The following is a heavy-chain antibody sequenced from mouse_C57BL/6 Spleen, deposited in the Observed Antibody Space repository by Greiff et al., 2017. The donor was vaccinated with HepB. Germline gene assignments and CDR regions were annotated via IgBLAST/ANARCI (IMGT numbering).Heavy chain of an antibody. CDR1: GYTFTSYW. Sequence: QVQLKQPGAELVKPGASVKLSCKASGYTFTSYWMHWVKQRPGQGLEWIGMIHPNSGSTNYNEKFKSKATLTVDKSSSTAYMQLSSLTSEDSAVYYCGYDGNYAMDYWGQGTSVTVSS. CDR2: IHPNSGST. D-gene: IGHD2-12*01. CDR3: GYDGNYAMDY. V-gene: IGHV1-64*01. J-gene: IGHJ4*01.